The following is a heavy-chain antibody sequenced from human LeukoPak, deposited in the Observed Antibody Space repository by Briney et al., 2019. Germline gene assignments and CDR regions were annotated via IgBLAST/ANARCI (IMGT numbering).Heavy chain of an antibody. V-gene: IGHV3-30*04. CDR1: GFTFKSYA. CDR3: ARDGKTVTTIPYYYYYYMDV. Sequence: GGSLRLSCSASGFTFKSYAMHWVRQAPGKGLEWVAVISYDGSNKYYADSVKGRFTISRDNSKNTLYLQMNSLRAEDTAVYYCARDGKTVTTIPYYYYYYMDVWGKGTTVTVSS. J-gene: IGHJ6*03. CDR2: ISYDGSNK. D-gene: IGHD4-11*01.